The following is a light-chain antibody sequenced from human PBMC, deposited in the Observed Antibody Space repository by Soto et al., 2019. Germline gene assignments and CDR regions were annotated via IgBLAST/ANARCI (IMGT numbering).Light chain of an antibody. V-gene: IGKV1-9*01. J-gene: IGKJ3*01. CDR1: QGISSY. CDR3: QQRFT. Sequence: DIQLTQSPSFLSASVGDRVTITCRASQGISSYLAWYQQKPGKAPKLLIYAASTLQSGVPSRFSGSRSGTEFTLTISSLQPEDFATYYCQQRFTFGPGTKVDIK. CDR2: AAS.